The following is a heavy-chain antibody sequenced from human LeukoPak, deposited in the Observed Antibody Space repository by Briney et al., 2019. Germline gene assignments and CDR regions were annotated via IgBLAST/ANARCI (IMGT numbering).Heavy chain of an antibody. CDR2: IYYSGST. J-gene: IGHJ6*03. Sequence: TSETLSLTCTVSGGSISSSSYYWGWIRQPPGKGLEWIGSIYYSGSTYYNPSLKSRVTISVDTSKNQFSLKLSSVTAADTAVYYCAGDRYCSSTSCYWAREDYYMDVWGKGTTVTVSS. D-gene: IGHD2-2*01. CDR1: GGSISSSSYY. V-gene: IGHV4-39*07. CDR3: AGDRYCSSTSCYWAREDYYMDV.